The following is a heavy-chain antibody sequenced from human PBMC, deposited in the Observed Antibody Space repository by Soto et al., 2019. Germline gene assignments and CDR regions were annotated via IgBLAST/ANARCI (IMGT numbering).Heavy chain of an antibody. CDR1: GGSISSYY. CDR3: ARRITMVRGVKFMDV. J-gene: IGHJ6*03. CDR2: IYYSGGT. V-gene: IGHV4-59*08. Sequence: SETLSLTCTVSGGSISSYYWSWIRQPPGKGLEWIGYIYYSGGTNYNPSLKSRVTISVDTSKNQFSLKLSSVTAADTAVYYCARRITMVRGVKFMDVWGKGTTVTVSS. D-gene: IGHD3-10*01.